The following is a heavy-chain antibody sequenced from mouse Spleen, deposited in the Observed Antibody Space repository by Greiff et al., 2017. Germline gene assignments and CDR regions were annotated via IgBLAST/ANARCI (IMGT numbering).Heavy chain of an antibody. CDR3: AIYALSDHYYFDY. V-gene: IGHV1-74*01. Sequence: VQLQQPGAELVKPGASVKVSCKASGYTFTSYWMHWVKQRPGQGLEWIGRIHPSDSDTNYNQKLKGKATLTVDKSSSTAYMQLSSLTSEDSAVYYCAIYALSDHYYFDYWGQGTTLTVSS. J-gene: IGHJ2*01. CDR2: IHPSDSDT. CDR1: GYTFTSYW.